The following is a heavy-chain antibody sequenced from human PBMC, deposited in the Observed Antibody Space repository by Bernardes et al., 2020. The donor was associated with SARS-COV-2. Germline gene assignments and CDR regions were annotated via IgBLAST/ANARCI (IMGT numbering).Heavy chain of an antibody. J-gene: IGHJ4*02. D-gene: IGHD5-12*01. V-gene: IGHV4-34*01. CDR2: INHSGST. Sequence: SETLSLTCAVYGGSFSGYYWSWIRQPPGKGLEWIGEINHSGSTNYNPSLKSRVTISVDTSKNQFSLKLSSVTAADTAVYYCARVRSISRWLQSPFDYWGQGTLVTVSS. CDR1: GGSFSGYY. CDR3: ARVRSISRWLQSPFDY.